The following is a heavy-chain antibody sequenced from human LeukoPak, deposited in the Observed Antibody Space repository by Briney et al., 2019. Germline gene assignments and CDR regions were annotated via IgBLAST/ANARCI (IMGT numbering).Heavy chain of an antibody. D-gene: IGHD3-22*01. V-gene: IGHV5-51*01. CDR3: APALPHYSYDSSGSNSFDP. Sequence: GESLKISSEGSGFIFSSYWMGWVRQLPGKGLEWMGIIYPGDSDTRYSPSFQGQVTISADKSISTAYLQWSSLKPSVNALYSYAPALPHYSYDSSGSNSFDPWGQGTLVTVSS. J-gene: IGHJ5*02. CDR2: IYPGDSDT. CDR1: GFIFSSYW.